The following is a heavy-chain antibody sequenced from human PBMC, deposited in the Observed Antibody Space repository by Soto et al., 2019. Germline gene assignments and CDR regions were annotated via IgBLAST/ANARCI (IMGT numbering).Heavy chain of an antibody. CDR3: ARDPRITIFGVVTASYGMDV. D-gene: IGHD3-3*01. V-gene: IGHV3-74*01. CDR2: INSDGSST. CDR1: GFTFSSYW. Sequence: GESLKISCAASGFTFSSYWMHWVRQAPGKGLVWVSRINSDGSSTSYADSVKGRFTISRDNAKNTLYLQMNSLRAEDTAVYYCARDPRITIFGVVTASYGMDVWGQGTTVTVSS. J-gene: IGHJ6*02.